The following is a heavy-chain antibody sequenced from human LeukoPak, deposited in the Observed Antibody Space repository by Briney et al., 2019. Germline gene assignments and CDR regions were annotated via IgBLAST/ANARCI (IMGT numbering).Heavy chain of an antibody. V-gene: IGHV3-7*01. CDR1: GFTFSNYW. CDR3: ARDAYSKPAY. J-gene: IGHJ4*02. Sequence: GGSLRLSCAASGFTFSNYWMSWVRQAPGKGLEWVANIRQDGSEKYYVDSMRGRFTISRDNAKNSLYLQMSSLRAEDTAVYYCARDAYSKPAYWGQGTLVTVSS. CDR2: IRQDGSEK. D-gene: IGHD4-11*01.